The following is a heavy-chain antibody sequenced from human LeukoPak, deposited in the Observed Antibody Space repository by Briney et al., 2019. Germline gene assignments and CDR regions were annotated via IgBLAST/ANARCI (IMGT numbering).Heavy chain of an antibody. Sequence: SETLSLTCAVYGGSFSGYYWSWIRHPPGKGLEWIGEINHSGSTNYNPSLKSRVTISVDTSKNQFSLKLSSVTAADTAVYYCARRLDGSGWYDDYWGQGTLVTVSS. V-gene: IGHV4-34*01. D-gene: IGHD6-19*01. CDR2: INHSGST. CDR1: GGSFSGYY. CDR3: ARRLDGSGWYDDY. J-gene: IGHJ4*02.